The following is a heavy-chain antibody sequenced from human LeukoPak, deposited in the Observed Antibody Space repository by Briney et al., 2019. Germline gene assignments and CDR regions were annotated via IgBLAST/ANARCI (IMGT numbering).Heavy chain of an antibody. CDR2: ISGSGGST. CDR3: TKASAARCIGVFCYPFDH. CDR1: GFTFSSYG. V-gene: IGHV3-23*01. D-gene: IGHD2-15*01. J-gene: IGHJ4*02. Sequence: GGSLRLSCAASGFTFSSYGMSWVRQAPGKGLEWVSAISGSGGSTYYADSVKGRFTISRDNSKNTLYLRMNSLRAEDTAVYYCTKASAARCIGVFCYPFDHWGQGTLVTVSS.